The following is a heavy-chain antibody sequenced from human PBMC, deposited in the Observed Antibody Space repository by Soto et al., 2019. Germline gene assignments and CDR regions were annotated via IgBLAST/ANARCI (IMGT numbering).Heavy chain of an antibody. Sequence: EVQLVESGGGLVKPGGSLRLSCAASGFTFSNAWMNWVRQAPGKGLEWVGRIKSKTDGGTTDYAAPVKGRFTISRDDSKNTLYLQMNSLQTEDTAVYYCTTDHELGYIYGSGYYFDYWGQGTLVTVSS. CDR3: TTDHELGYIYGSGYYFDY. CDR2: IKSKTDGGTT. D-gene: IGHD5-18*01. V-gene: IGHV3-15*07. CDR1: GFTFSNAW. J-gene: IGHJ4*02.